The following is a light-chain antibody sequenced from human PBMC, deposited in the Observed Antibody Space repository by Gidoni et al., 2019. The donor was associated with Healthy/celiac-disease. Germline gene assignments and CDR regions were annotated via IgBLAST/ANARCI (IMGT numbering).Light chain of an antibody. V-gene: IGKV1-9*01. J-gene: IGKJ4*01. CDR2: ASS. Sequence: DIQFTQSPSFLSASVGDRVTITCRASQGISSYLAWYQQKPGKAPKLLIYASSTLQSGVPSRFSGSGSGTDFTLTISSLQPEDFATYSCQQLNSYPLTFGGGTEVEI. CDR1: QGISSY. CDR3: QQLNSYPLT.